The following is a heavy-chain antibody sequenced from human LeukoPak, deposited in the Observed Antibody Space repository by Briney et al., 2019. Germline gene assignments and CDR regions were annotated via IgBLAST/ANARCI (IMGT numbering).Heavy chain of an antibody. CDR3: AREGGFYRHLYY. V-gene: IGHV4-4*02. D-gene: IGHD6-25*01. CDR2: VHLDGRT. Sequence: SETLSLTCGVSGGSVSSTTWWTWIRQPPGKGLEWIGEVHLDGRTNFNPSLKSRLTMSVDLSENHVSLKLTSVTAADTAVYYCAREGGFYRHLYYSGEGTLVTVSS. J-gene: IGHJ4*02. CDR1: GGSVSSTTW.